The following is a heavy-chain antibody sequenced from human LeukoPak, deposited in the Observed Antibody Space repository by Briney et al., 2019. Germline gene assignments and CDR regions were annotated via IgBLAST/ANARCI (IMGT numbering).Heavy chain of an antibody. CDR1: GYTFTSYD. CDR3: ARGVFILWFGELRTVSHFDY. J-gene: IGHJ4*02. V-gene: IGHV1-8*03. CDR2: MNPNSGNT. D-gene: IGHD3-10*01. Sequence: ASVKVSCKASGYTFTSYDINWVRQATGQGLEWMGWMNPNSGNTGYAQKFQGRVTITRNTSISTAYMELSSLRSEDTAVYYCARGVFILWFGELRTVSHFDYWGQGTLVTVSS.